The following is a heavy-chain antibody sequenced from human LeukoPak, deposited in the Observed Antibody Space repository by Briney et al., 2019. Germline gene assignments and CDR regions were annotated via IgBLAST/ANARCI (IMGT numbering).Heavy chain of an antibody. CDR1: GGSISSSSYY. CDR3: ARQDYDILTGYSLWSYFDY. V-gene: IGHV4-39*01. J-gene: IGHJ4*02. Sequence: PSETLSLTCTVSGGSISSSSYYWGWIRQPPGKGLEWIGSIYYSGSTYYNPSLKSRVTISVDTSKNQFSLKLSSVTAADTAVYYCARQDYDILTGYSLWSYFDYWGQGTLVTVSS. D-gene: IGHD3-9*01. CDR2: IYYSGST.